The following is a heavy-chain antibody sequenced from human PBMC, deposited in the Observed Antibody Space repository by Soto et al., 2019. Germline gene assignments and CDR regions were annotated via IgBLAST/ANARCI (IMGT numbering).Heavy chain of an antibody. CDR2: IIPIFGTA. CDR3: AGYCSGGSCYRKPYYYGMDV. V-gene: IGHV1-69*13. CDR1: GGTFSSYA. Sequence: SVKVSCKASGGTFSSYAISWVRQAPGQGLEWMGGIIPIFGTANYAQKFQGRVTITADESTSTAYMELSSLRSEDTAVYYCAGYCSGGSCYRKPYYYGMDVWGQGTTVTVSS. J-gene: IGHJ6*02. D-gene: IGHD2-15*01.